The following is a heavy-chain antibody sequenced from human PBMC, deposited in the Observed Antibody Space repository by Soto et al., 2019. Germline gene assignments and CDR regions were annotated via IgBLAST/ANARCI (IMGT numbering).Heavy chain of an antibody. V-gene: IGHV1-2*06. D-gene: IGHD1-26*01. CDR1: GYTFIGYY. J-gene: IGHJ5*02. Sequence: ASLKVSWKSSGYTFIGYYIHWVRQAPGQGLEWMGRINPRSGDTTYAQKFQGRLTMTRDTSISTAYMELSSLRSDDTAVYYCGRDGVGATPLGWFDPWGQGSLVTVSS. CDR3: GRDGVGATPLGWFDP. CDR2: INPRSGDT.